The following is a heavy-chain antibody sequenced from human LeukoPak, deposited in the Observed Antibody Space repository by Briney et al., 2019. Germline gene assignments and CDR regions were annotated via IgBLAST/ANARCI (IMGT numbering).Heavy chain of an antibody. CDR2: ISSSSSYI. CDR3: ASITGYDAFDI. D-gene: IGHD1-20*01. V-gene: IGHV3-21*01. J-gene: IGHJ3*02. CDR1: GFTFSSYG. Sequence: GSLRLSCAASGFTFSSYGMNWVRQAPGKGLEWVSSISSSSSYIYYADSVKGRFTISRDNAKNPLYLQMNSLRAEDTAVYYCASITGYDAFDIWGQGTMVIVSS.